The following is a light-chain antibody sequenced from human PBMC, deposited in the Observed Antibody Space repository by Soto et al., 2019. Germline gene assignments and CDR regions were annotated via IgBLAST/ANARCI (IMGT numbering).Light chain of an antibody. Sequence: EFVFTQSPGTLSFSPGERATLSCRASQSVSFSYLAWYQQKPGQAPRLLIYGSSSRATGIPDRFSGSGSGTDFTLTISKREPEDFALYYCQHYGSSPQGVGPGTKVYIK. V-gene: IGKV3-20*01. J-gene: IGKJ3*01. CDR2: GSS. CDR1: QSVSFSY. CDR3: QHYGSSPQG.